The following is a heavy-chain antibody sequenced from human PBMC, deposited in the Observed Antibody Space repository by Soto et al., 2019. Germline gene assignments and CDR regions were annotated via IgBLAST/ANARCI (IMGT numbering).Heavy chain of an antibody. CDR2: ISGSGGST. Sequence: EVQLLESGGGLVQPGGSLRLSCAASGFTFSSYAMSWVRQAPGKGLEWVSAISGSGGSTYYADSVKGRFTISRDNSNNTLYLQMNSLRAEDTAVYYCAKSGEAYTRVEYFQHWGQGTLVTVSS. J-gene: IGHJ1*01. V-gene: IGHV3-23*01. CDR3: AKSGEAYTRVEYFQH. D-gene: IGHD2-2*02. CDR1: GFTFSSYA.